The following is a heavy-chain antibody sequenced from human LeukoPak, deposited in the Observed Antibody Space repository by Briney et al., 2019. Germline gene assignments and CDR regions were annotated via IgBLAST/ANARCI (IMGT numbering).Heavy chain of an antibody. CDR3: ARDVDSGAYNWFDP. CDR1: GYSISSAYY. D-gene: IGHD3/OR15-3a*01. V-gene: IGHV4-38-2*02. J-gene: IGHJ5*02. Sequence: SETLSLTCAVSGYSISSAYYWGWIRQPPGKGLEWIGSIYHSGSAYYNPSLKSRVTISVDTSKNQFSLKLSSVTAADTAVYYCARDVDSGAYNWFDPWGQGTLVTVSS. CDR2: IYHSGSA.